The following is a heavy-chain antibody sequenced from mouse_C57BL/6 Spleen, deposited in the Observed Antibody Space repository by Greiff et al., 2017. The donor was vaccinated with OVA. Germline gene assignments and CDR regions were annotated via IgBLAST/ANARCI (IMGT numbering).Heavy chain of an antibody. J-gene: IGHJ2*01. Sequence: EVNVVESGGGLVKPGGSLKLSCAASGFTFSSYAMSWVRQTPEKRLEWVATISDGGSYTYYPDNVKGRFTISRDNAKNNLYLQMSHLKSEDTAMYYCAREDYYGSSYPDYWGQGTTLTVSS. CDR3: AREDYYGSSYPDY. V-gene: IGHV5-4*01. D-gene: IGHD1-1*01. CDR2: ISDGGSYT. CDR1: GFTFSSYA.